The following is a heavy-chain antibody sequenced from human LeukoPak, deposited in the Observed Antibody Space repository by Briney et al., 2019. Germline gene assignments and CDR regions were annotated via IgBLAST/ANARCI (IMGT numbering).Heavy chain of an antibody. CDR3: ARVSHCGSTSCYTGALGF. D-gene: IGHD2-2*02. Sequence: SETLSLTCTVSGDSISSSRYYWVWIRPPPGKGLEWIGSIYNSGSTYYNPSLRSRVAISVDTSKNQFSLKLSSVTAADTAVFYCARVSHCGSTSCYTGALGFWGQGTLVTVSS. CDR2: IYNSGST. CDR1: GDSISSSRYY. J-gene: IGHJ4*02. V-gene: IGHV4-39*07.